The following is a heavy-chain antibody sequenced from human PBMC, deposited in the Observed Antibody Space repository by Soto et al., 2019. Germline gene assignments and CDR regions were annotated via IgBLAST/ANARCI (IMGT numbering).Heavy chain of an antibody. V-gene: IGHV4-30-2*02. J-gene: IGHJ4*02. Sequence: PSETLSLTCAVSGGSMSSGGYFWSWIRQPPGKGLEWIGYIYHSGSTYYNPSLKSRVTISVDRSKNQFSLKLSSVTAADTAVYYCARRYGASFDYWGQGTLVTVSS. D-gene: IGHD4-17*01. CDR2: IYHSGST. CDR3: ARRYGASFDY. CDR1: GGSMSSGGYF.